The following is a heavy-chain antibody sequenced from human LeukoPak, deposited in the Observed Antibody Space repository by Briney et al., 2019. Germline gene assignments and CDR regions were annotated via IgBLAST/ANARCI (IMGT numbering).Heavy chain of an antibody. J-gene: IGHJ4*02. V-gene: IGHV3-9*01. CDR3: AKDIIGGGD. CDR1: GFTFSSYA. D-gene: IGHD2-21*01. CDR2: ISWNSGSI. Sequence: PGGSLRLSCAASGFTFSSYAMSWVRQAPGKGLEWVSGISWNSGSIGYADSVKGRFTISRDNAKNSLYLQMNSLRAEDTALYYCAKDIIGGGDWGQGTLVTVSS.